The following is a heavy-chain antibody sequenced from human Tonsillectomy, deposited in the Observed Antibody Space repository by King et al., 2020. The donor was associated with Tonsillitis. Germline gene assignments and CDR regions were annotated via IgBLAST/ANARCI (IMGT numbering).Heavy chain of an antibody. Sequence: VQLVESGGGLVQPGGSLRLSCAASGFTFSSYAMSWVRQAPGKGLEWVSVIYSGGSSTYYADSVKGRFTISRDNSKNTLYLQMNSLRAEDTAVYYCAKVLTPYYYGSGSFPPFDYWVQGTLGTVSS. V-gene: IGHV3-23*03. D-gene: IGHD3-10*01. CDR2: IYSGGSST. J-gene: IGHJ4*02. CDR3: AKVLTPYYYGSGSFPPFDY. CDR1: GFTFSSYA.